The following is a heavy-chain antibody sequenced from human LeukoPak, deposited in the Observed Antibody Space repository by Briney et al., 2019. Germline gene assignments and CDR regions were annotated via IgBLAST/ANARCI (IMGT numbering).Heavy chain of an antibody. Sequence: SETLSLTCTVSGGSIGSSTYYWGWIRQPPGKGLEWIRSIYYSGSTYYNPSLKSRVTISVDTSQNQFSLKLSSVTAADTAIYYCAITRHSSGWYDYYYGMDVWGQGTTVTVSS. V-gene: IGHV4-39*01. CDR1: GGSIGSSTYY. CDR3: AITRHSSGWYDYYYGMDV. J-gene: IGHJ6*02. D-gene: IGHD6-19*01. CDR2: IYYSGST.